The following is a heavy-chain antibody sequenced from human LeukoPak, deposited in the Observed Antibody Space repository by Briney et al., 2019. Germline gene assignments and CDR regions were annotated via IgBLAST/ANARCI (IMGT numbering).Heavy chain of an antibody. J-gene: IGHJ4*02. CDR1: GFTFSSYA. CDR2: ISGSGGST. Sequence: GGSLRLSCAASGFTFSSYAMSWVRQAPGQGLEWFSAISGSGGSTYYADSVKGRFTISRDNSKNPLYLQMNSLRAEDTAVYYCAKDQVGFWSGYAYWGQGTLVTVSS. CDR3: AKDQVGFWSGYAY. V-gene: IGHV3-23*01. D-gene: IGHD3-3*01.